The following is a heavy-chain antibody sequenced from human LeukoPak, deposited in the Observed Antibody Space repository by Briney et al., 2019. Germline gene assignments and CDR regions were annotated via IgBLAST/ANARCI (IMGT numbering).Heavy chain of an antibody. J-gene: IGHJ6*03. V-gene: IGHV3-73*01. D-gene: IGHD3-3*01. CDR1: GFTFSGSA. Sequence: PGGSLRLSCAASGFTFSGSAMHWVREASGKGLEWVGRIRSKANSYATAYAASVKGRFTISRDDSKNTAYLQMNSLKTEDTAVYYCTSTYYDFWSGYYRGYMDVWGKGTTVTVSS. CDR2: IRSKANSYAT. CDR3: TSTYYDFWSGYYRGYMDV.